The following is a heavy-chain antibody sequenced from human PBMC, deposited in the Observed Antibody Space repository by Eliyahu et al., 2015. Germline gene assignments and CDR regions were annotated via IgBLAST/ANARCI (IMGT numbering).Heavy chain of an antibody. D-gene: IGHD3-10*01. V-gene: IGHV4-59*02. CDR3: ARGGPFGY. CDR2: IHSTGTT. Sequence: QVQLQESGPGLVKPSETLSLTCNVSGGSVNNYYWSWIRQPPGKGLEWIGDIHSTGTTSYNPSLNSRVTISIDTSKNQFSLKLNSVTAADTAVYYCARGGPFGYWGQGTLVTVSS. CDR1: GGSVNNYY. J-gene: IGHJ4*02.